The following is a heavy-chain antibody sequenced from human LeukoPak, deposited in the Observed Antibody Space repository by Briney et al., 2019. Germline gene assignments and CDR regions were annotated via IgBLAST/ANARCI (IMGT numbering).Heavy chain of an antibody. CDR1: GYSISSGYY. J-gene: IGHJ4*02. CDR2: IYHSGST. Sequence: SETLSLTCAVSGYSISSGYYWGWIRQPPGQGLEWIGSIYHSGSTYYNPSLKSRVTISVDTSKNQFSLKLSSVTAADTAVYYCARLFEPPMIVVVPAAPDYWGQGTLVTVSS. CDR3: ARLFEPPMIVVVPAAPDY. D-gene: IGHD2-2*01. V-gene: IGHV4-38-2*01.